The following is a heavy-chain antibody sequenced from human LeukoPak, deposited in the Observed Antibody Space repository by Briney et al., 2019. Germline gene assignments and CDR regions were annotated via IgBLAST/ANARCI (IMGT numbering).Heavy chain of an antibody. Sequence: ASVKVSCKASGYTFTGQYIHWVRQAPGQGPEWMGWINPKSGGTNFAQKFQGRVTMTRDTSISTAYMELSRLRSDDTAVYYCARGSRPVYNLLTGKRYFDYWGQGTLLTVSS. J-gene: IGHJ4*02. CDR1: GYTFTGQY. CDR2: INPKSGGT. V-gene: IGHV1-2*02. D-gene: IGHD3-9*01. CDR3: ARGSRPVYNLLTGKRYFDY.